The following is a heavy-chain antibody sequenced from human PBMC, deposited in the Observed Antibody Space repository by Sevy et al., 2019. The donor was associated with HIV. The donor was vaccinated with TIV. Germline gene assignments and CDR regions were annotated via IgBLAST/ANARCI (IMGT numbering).Heavy chain of an antibody. J-gene: IGHJ6*02. CDR1: GLSVTNNG. D-gene: IGHD3-9*01. CDR2: ILYDGINK. V-gene: IGHV3-30*18. Sequence: GGSLRLSCEVSGLSVTNNGMHWVRQAPGKGLEWVAVILYDGINKYYGESVKGRFIISRDRSKNTLYLQMNILRIEDTAVYYCAKDFTGFYGMDVWGQGTTVTVSS. CDR3: AKDFTGFYGMDV.